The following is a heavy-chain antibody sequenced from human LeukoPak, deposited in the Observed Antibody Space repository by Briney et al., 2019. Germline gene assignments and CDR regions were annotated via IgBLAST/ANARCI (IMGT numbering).Heavy chain of an antibody. V-gene: IGHV3-23*01. CDR1: GFTFSSYA. CDR3: TREGVGGFDT. D-gene: IGHD3-16*01. Sequence: GGSLRLSCAASGFTFSSYAMNWVRQAPGKGLEWVSGISGSGGSTYYADSVKGRFTISRDNAMNSLYLQMNSLRVEDTAVYYCTREGVGGFDTWGQGAMVTVSS. J-gene: IGHJ3*02. CDR2: ISGSGGST.